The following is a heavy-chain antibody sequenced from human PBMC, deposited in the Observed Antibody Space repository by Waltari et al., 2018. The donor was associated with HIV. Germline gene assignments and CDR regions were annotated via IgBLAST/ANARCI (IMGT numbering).Heavy chain of an antibody. CDR3: ARDRYYYARTGSPDY. Sequence: QLQLQESGPGLVKPSETLSLTCPVSGGPITSRSSYWGWIRQPPGKGLEWIGNIYYSGSAYYNSSLKSRVTISVDMSKNQFSLKLNSVTAADTAVYYCARDRYYYARTGSPDYWGQGTLVTVSS. V-gene: IGHV4-39*02. J-gene: IGHJ4*02. CDR2: IYYSGSA. CDR1: GGPITSRSSY. D-gene: IGHD3-22*01.